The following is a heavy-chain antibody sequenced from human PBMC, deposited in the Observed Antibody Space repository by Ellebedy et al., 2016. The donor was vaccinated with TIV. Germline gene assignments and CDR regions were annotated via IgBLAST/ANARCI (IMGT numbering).Heavy chain of an antibody. V-gene: IGHV3-13*01. J-gene: IGHJ6*02. CDR3: TRFEIISGGGYGMDV. Sequence: GGSLRLXXAASGFTFSRYDMHWVRQSTRKCLEWVASIDNAGDTYYPGSVKGRFTISTENAKNSLYLQMNSLRVEDTAVYYCTRFEIISGGGYGMDVWGQGTTVTVSS. CDR1: GFTFSRYD. CDR2: IDNAGDT. D-gene: IGHD3-16*01.